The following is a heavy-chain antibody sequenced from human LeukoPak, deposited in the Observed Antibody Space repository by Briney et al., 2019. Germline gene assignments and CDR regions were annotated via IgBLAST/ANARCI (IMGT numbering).Heavy chain of an antibody. J-gene: IGHJ4*02. CDR3: ARNSGYDFGALYYFDY. CDR2: IRSKANSYAT. D-gene: IGHD5-12*01. CDR1: GFTFSGSA. Sequence: GESLKISCAASGFTFSGSAMHWVRQASGKGLEWVGRIRSKANSYATAYAASVNGRFTISRDDSKNTAYLQMNSLKTEDTAVYYCARNSGYDFGALYYFDYWGQGTLVTVSS. V-gene: IGHV3-73*01.